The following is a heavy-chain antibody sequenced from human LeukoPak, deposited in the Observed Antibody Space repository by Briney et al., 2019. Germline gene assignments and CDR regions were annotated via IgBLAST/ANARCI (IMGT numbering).Heavy chain of an antibody. J-gene: IGHJ5*02. Sequence: SETLSLTCTVSGGSISSYYWSWIRQPPGKGLEWIGYIYYSGSTNYNPSLKSRVTISVDTSKNQFSLKLSSVTAADTAVYYCARDFAVAGGFDPWGQGTLVTVSS. CDR3: ARDFAVAGGFDP. V-gene: IGHV4-59*12. CDR1: GGSISSYY. CDR2: IYYSGST. D-gene: IGHD6-19*01.